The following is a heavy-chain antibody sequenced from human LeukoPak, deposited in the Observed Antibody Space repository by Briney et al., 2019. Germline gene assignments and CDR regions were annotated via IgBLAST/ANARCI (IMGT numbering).Heavy chain of an antibody. J-gene: IGHJ5*02. CDR3: ARGKDWFDT. Sequence: GGSLRLSCAASGFSFSSYWMSWVRQALGKGLEWVANMKRDGSEKYYVDSVKGRFTISRDNAKNPLFLQMNSLRAEDTAVYYCARGKDWFDTWGQGTLVTVSS. CDR1: GFSFSSYW. CDR2: MKRDGSEK. V-gene: IGHV3-7*01.